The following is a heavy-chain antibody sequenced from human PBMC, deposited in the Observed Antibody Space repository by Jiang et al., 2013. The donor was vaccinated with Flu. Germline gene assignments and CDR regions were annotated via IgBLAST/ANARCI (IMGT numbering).Heavy chain of an antibody. CDR2: ISGSGGST. V-gene: IGHV3-23*01. J-gene: IGHJ4*02. CDR1: GFTFSSYA. Sequence: QLLESGGGLVQPGGSLRLSCAASGFTFSSYAMSWVRQAPGKGLEWVSVISGSGGSTYYADSVKGRFTISRDNSKNTLYLQMNSLKAEDTAVYYCAKNTGTSGSYYHFFDYWGQGILVTVSS. D-gene: IGHD3-10*01. CDR3: AKNTGTSGSYYHFFDY.